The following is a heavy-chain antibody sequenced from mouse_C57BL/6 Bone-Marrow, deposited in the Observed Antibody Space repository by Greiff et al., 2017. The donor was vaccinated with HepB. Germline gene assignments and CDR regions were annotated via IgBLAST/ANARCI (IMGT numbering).Heavy chain of an antibody. CDR1: GFTFSSYA. CDR2: ISDGGSYT. D-gene: IGHD1-1*01. V-gene: IGHV5-4*01. J-gene: IGHJ1*03. Sequence: EVQLVESGGGLVKPGGSLKLSCAASGFTFSSYAMSWVRQTPEKRLEWVATISDGGSYTYYPDNVKGRFTISRDNAKNNLYLQLSHLKSEDTAMYYCARDDDSSRYGDFDVWGTGTTVTVSS. CDR3: ARDDDSSRYGDFDV.